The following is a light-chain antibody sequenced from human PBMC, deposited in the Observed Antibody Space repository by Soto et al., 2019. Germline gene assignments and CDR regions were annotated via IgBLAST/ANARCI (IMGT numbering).Light chain of an antibody. CDR2: GAS. Sequence: EIVLTQSPGTLSLSPGERATLSCRASQSVSSSYLAWYQQKPGQAPRLLIYGASSRATGIPDRFSGSGSGTDFTLTISRLETEACAVYYCQQYGSSPTFGQGTKVEIK. CDR3: QQYGSSPT. J-gene: IGKJ1*01. V-gene: IGKV3-20*01. CDR1: QSVSSSY.